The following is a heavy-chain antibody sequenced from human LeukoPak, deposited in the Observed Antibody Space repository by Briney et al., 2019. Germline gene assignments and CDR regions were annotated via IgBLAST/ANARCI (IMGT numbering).Heavy chain of an antibody. CDR1: GFTFNSYA. CDR3: AKDDEDSSSSDY. J-gene: IGHJ4*02. CDR2: ISGSGGST. D-gene: IGHD2-2*01. Sequence: GGSLRLSCAASGFTFNSYAMSWVRQAPGKGLEWVSAISGSGGSTYYADSVKGRFTISRDNSKNTLYLQMNSLRAEDTAVYYCAKDDEDSSSSDYWGQGTLVTVSS. V-gene: IGHV3-23*01.